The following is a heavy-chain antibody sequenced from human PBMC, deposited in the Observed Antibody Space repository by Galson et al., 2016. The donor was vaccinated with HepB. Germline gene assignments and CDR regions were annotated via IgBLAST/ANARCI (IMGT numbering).Heavy chain of an antibody. CDR2: IHYSGST. CDR3: AMAPNWNFFDY. D-gene: IGHD3-3*01. V-gene: IGHV4-30-4*01. J-gene: IGHJ4*02. Sequence: LSLTCTVSGGSISSGDYYWSWIRQPPGRGLEWIGCIHYSGSTYYNPSLESRVTMSIDTSKNQFSLRLNSVTAAYTAVYYCAMAPNWNFFDYWGQGILVTVSS. CDR1: GGSISSGDYY.